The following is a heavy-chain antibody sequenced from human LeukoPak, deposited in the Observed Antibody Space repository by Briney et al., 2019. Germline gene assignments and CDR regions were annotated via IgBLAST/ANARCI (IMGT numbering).Heavy chain of an antibody. CDR2: INHSGST. V-gene: IGHV4-34*01. Sequence: PSETLSLTCAVYGGSFSGYYWSWIRQPPGKGLEWIGEINHSGSTNYNPSLKSRVTISVDTSKNQFSLKLSSVTAADTAVYYCARGNFYYDSSGYYLFDYWGPGTLVTVSS. CDR1: GGSFSGYY. J-gene: IGHJ4*02. D-gene: IGHD3-22*01. CDR3: ARGNFYYDSSGYYLFDY.